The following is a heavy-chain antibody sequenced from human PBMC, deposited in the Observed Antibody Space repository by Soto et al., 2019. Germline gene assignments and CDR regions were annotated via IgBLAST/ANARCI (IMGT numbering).Heavy chain of an antibody. Sequence: VQLVQSGAEVKKPGASVKVSCKASGYTFTSYGISWVRQAPGQGLEWMGWISAYNGNTNYAQKLQGRGTMTTDTSTSTAYMELRSLRSDDTAVYYCARTPRYFDWGYYYYGMDVWGQGTTVTVSS. CDR1: GYTFTSYG. J-gene: IGHJ6*02. V-gene: IGHV1-18*01. D-gene: IGHD3-9*01. CDR3: ARTPRYFDWGYYYYGMDV. CDR2: ISAYNGNT.